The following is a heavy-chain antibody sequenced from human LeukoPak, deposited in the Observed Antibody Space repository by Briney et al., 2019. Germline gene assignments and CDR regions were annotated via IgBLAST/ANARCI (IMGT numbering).Heavy chain of an antibody. V-gene: IGHV1-69*13. CDR2: ITPIFNTA. CDR3: ARDYYDTKGYPRGAFDI. D-gene: IGHD3-22*01. J-gene: IGHJ3*02. CDR1: GHTFTSFG. Sequence: SVKVSCKTSGHTFTSFGFSWMRQAPGQGLEWMGGITPIFNTANYAQKFQGRVTITADVSTKTAYMELSSLRSEDTAVYYCARDYYDTKGYPRGAFDIRGQGTMVTVSS.